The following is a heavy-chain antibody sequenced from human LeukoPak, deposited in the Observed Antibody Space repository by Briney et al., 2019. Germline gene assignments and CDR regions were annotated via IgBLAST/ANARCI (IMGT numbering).Heavy chain of an antibody. CDR1: GGTFTIYT. Sequence: SVKVSCKASGGTFTIYTISWVRQAPGQGREWMGRIIPILGIANYAQKFQGRVTLTADKSTSTAYIELSSLRSEDTAVYYCARASARYSYGALGYWGQGNLVTVSS. J-gene: IGHJ4*02. V-gene: IGHV1-69*02. CDR3: ARASARYSYGALGY. D-gene: IGHD5-18*01. CDR2: IIPILGIA.